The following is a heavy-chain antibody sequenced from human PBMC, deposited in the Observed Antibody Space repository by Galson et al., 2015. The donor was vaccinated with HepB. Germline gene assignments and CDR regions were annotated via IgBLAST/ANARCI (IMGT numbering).Heavy chain of an antibody. V-gene: IGHV3-23*01. J-gene: IGHJ5*02. CDR2: ISGSGGST. Sequence: SLRLSCAASGFTFSSYAMSWVRQAPGKGLEWVSAISGSGGSTYYADSVKGRFTISRDNSKNTLYLQMNSLRAEDTAVYYCARTGYISREVARNNWFDPWGQGTLVTVSS. CDR3: ARTGYISREVARNNWFDP. CDR1: GFTFSSYA. D-gene: IGHD2-2*02.